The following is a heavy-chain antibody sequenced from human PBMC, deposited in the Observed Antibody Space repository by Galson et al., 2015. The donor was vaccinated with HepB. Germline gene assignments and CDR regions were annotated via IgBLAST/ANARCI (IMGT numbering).Heavy chain of an antibody. J-gene: IGHJ4*02. V-gene: IGHV3-33*01. CDR3: ARNTYYYDSGTGFLSLELDY. CDR2: IWYDGSNK. CDR1: GFTFSSYG. D-gene: IGHD3-22*01. Sequence: SLRLPCAASGFTFSSYGMHWVRQAPGKGLEWVAVIWYDGSNKYYADSVKGRFTISRDNSKNTLYLQMNSLRAEDTAVYYCARNTYYYDSGTGFLSLELDYWGQGTLVTVSP.